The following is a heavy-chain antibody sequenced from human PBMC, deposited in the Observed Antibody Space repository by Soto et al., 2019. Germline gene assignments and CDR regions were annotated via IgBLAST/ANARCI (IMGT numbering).Heavy chain of an antibody. Sequence: QVQLVQSGAEVKKPGASVKVSCKASGYTFTSYDINWVRQATGQGLEWMGWMNPNSGNTGYAQKFQGRVTMTRNTSISTVYMELSSMRSEVTAVYYCARADYYDRSGYLLPCGYWGQGTLVTVSS. CDR2: MNPNSGNT. D-gene: IGHD3-22*01. CDR1: GYTFTSYD. CDR3: ARADYYDRSGYLLPCGY. V-gene: IGHV1-8*01. J-gene: IGHJ4*02.